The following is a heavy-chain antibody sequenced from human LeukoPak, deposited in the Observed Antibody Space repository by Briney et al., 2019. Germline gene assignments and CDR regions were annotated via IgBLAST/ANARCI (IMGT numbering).Heavy chain of an antibody. V-gene: IGHV4-4*07. D-gene: IGHD3-16*02. CDR3: AREGNDYVWGSYRHNYYFDS. CDR1: GGSISSYY. Sequence: SETLSLTCTVSGGSISSYYRSWIRQPAGKGLEWIGRIYTSGSTNYNPSLKSRVTMSVDTSKNQFSLKLSSVTAADTAVDYCAREGNDYVWGSYRHNYYFDSWGQGTLVTVSS. J-gene: IGHJ4*02. CDR2: IYTSGST.